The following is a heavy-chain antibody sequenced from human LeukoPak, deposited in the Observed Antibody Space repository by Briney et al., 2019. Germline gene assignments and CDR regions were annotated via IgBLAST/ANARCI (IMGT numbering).Heavy chain of an antibody. Sequence: GGSLRLSCAASGFTFSSYAMSWVRQAPGKGLEWVSAISGSGGSTYYADSVKGRFTISRDNSKNTLYLQMNSLRAEDTAVYCCAKFHFHLGLQHWGQGTLVTVSS. CDR3: AKFHFHLGLQH. CDR1: GFTFSSYA. J-gene: IGHJ1*01. V-gene: IGHV3-23*01. D-gene: IGHD3-3*02. CDR2: ISGSGGST.